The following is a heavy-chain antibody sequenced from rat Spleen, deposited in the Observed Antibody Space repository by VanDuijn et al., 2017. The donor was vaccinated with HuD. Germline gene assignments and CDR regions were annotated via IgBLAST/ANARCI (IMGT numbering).Heavy chain of an antibody. J-gene: IGHJ3*01. V-gene: IGHV5-25*01. CDR1: GFTFSNYD. CDR3: VRQDTSGYSNWFTY. CDR2: ISTGGGNT. D-gene: IGHD4-3*01. Sequence: EVQLVESGGGLVQPGRSLKLSCAASGFTFSNYDMAWVRQAPTKGLEWIASISTGGGNTYYRDSVKGRFTISRDNAKNTLSLQMDSLRSGDTATYYCVRQDTSGYSNWFTYWGQGTLVTVSS.